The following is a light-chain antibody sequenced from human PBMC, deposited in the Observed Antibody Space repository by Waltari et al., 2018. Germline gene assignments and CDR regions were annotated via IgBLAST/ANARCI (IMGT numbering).Light chain of an antibody. CDR2: DVS. CDR1: QGISKN. CDR3: QQYNNHPFT. Sequence: DVKMTHSPSSLPVSVGDRISIPCRASQGISKNLAWFQQKPGKAPKSLIYDVSNLQSGAPSRFSGSGSGTDFTLTISSLQPEDFATYYCQQYNNHPFTFGPGTKVDLK. J-gene: IGKJ3*01. V-gene: IGKV1-16*01.